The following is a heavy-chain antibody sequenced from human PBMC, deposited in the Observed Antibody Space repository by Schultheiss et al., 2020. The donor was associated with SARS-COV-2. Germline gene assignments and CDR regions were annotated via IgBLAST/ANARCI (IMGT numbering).Heavy chain of an antibody. CDR1: GFTFSSYW. V-gene: IGHV3-74*01. CDR2: INSDGSST. J-gene: IGHJ5*02. Sequence: GESLKISCAASGFTFSSYWMHWVRQAPGKGLVWVSRINSDGSSTSYADSVKGRFTISRENAKNSLYLQMNSLRAEDTAVYYCARDGGKDSSSWYGGRVDWFDPWGQGTLVTVSS. CDR3: ARDGGKDSSSWYGGRVDWFDP. D-gene: IGHD6-13*01.